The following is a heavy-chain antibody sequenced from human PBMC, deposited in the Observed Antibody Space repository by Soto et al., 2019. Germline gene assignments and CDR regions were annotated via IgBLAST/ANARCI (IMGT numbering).Heavy chain of an antibody. Sequence: QVQLHESGRGLVKPAGTLSLTCTAFGASISSDYWCWLRQPPGGGLEWIAYLYNSGNANYNSSLKSRVTISLDTSKNQFSLQLSSVTAADTAVYYCARAHRSGWAWGTGALVTVSS. V-gene: IGHV4-59*01. D-gene: IGHD6-19*01. CDR3: ARAHRSGWA. CDR2: LYNSGNA. J-gene: IGHJ5*02. CDR1: GASISSDY.